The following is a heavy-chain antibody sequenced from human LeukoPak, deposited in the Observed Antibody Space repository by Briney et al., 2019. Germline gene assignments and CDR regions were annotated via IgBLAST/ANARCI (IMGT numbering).Heavy chain of an antibody. CDR1: GYTFTSYD. CDR3: ARAIAARPYYYYYMDV. J-gene: IGHJ6*03. CDR2: MNPNSGNT. D-gene: IGHD6-6*01. V-gene: IGHV1-8*03. Sequence: ASVKVSCKASGYTFTSYDINWVRQATGQGLEWMGWMNPNSGNTGYAQKFQGRVTITRNTSISTAYMELSSLRSEDTAVYYCARAIAARPYYYYYMDVWGKGTTVTVSS.